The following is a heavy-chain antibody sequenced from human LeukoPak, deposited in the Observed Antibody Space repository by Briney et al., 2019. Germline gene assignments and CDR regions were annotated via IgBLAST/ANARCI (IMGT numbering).Heavy chain of an antibody. D-gene: IGHD7-27*01. CDR2: LYHTGDT. J-gene: IGHJ5*02. Sequence: SETLSLTCNVSGGSISPYYWSWIRQVPGKGVEWIGYLYHTGDTKYNPSLKSRVTISVDTSKNQFSLKLRSVTAADTAVYYCARGPWAWFDPWGQGTLVTVSS. V-gene: IGHV4-59*01. CDR1: GGSISPYY. CDR3: ARGPWAWFDP.